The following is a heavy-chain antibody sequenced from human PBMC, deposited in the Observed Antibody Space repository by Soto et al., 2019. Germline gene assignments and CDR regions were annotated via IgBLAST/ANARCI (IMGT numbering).Heavy chain of an antibody. J-gene: IGHJ5*02. CDR3: ARGDLLRYFNWFDP. D-gene: IGHD3-9*01. CDR1: GGTFSSYA. CDR2: IIPIFGTA. Sequence: ASVKVSCKASGGTFSSYAISWVRQAPGQGLEWMGGIIPIFGTANYAQKFQGRVAITADKSTSTAYMELSSLRSEDTAVYYCARGDLLRYFNWFDPWGQGTLVTAPQ. V-gene: IGHV1-69*06.